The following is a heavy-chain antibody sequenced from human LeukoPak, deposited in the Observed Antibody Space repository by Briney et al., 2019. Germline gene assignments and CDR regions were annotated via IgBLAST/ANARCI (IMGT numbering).Heavy chain of an antibody. CDR3: ARGATPGDFDY. CDR2: IYYSGST. J-gene: IGHJ4*02. Sequence: SETLSLTCTVSGGSISCYHWSWIRQPPGKGLEWIGYIYYSGSTNYNPSLKSRVTISVDTSKNQFSLRLSSVTAADTAVYYCARGATPGDFDYWGQGTLVTVSS. V-gene: IGHV4-59*01. CDR1: GGSISCYH.